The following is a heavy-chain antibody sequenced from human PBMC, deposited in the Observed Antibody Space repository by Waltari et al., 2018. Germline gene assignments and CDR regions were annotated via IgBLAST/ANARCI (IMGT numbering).Heavy chain of an antibody. CDR2: IDSTGGST. J-gene: IGHJ4*02. D-gene: IGHD6-19*01. CDR3: VKGRSSSGRFDY. CDR1: AFTFSMYS. Sequence: EVQLVESGGGLVQPGGSLRLSCSASAFTFSMYSMHWVPQAPGKGLDYVSAIDSTGGSTSYADSVKGRFTISRDNSKNTVYLQMSSLRAEDTAVYFCVKGRSSSGRFDYWGQGILVTVSS. V-gene: IGHV3-64D*06.